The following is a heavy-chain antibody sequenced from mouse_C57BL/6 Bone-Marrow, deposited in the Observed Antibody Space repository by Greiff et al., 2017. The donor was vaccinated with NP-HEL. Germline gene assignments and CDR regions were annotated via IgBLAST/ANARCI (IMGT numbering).Heavy chain of an antibody. J-gene: IGHJ4*01. CDR1: GYSFTGYF. CDR2: INPYNGDT. D-gene: IGHD2-2*01. Sequence: VQLQQSGPELVKPGDSVKISCKASGYSFTGYFMNWVMQSHGKSLEWIGRINPYNGDTFYNQKFKGKATLTVDKSSSTAHMELRSRTSEVSAVYYCARYGYYDARDYWGQGTSVTVSS. V-gene: IGHV1-20*01. CDR3: ARYGYYDARDY.